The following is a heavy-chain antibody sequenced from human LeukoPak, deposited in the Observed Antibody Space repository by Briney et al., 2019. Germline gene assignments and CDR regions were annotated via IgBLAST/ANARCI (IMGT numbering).Heavy chain of an antibody. Sequence: PGGSLRLSCAASGFTFSTYAMHWVRQAPGKGLEWEAVISYDGSSKYYADSVKGRFTISRDDSKNMLYLQMNSLKPEDTAVYYCARDFRAYSSDIYSWGQGTLVTVS. CDR2: ISYDGSSK. CDR3: ARDFRAYSSDIYS. V-gene: IGHV3-30-3*01. J-gene: IGHJ4*02. D-gene: IGHD5-18*01. CDR1: GFTFSTYA.